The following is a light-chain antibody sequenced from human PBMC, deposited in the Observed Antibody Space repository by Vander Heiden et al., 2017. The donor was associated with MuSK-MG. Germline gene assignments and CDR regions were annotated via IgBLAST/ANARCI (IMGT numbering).Light chain of an antibody. V-gene: IGKV2-28*01. CDR3: RQALQTPRT. CDR2: LGS. Sequence: DIVMTQSPLSLPVTPGEPASISCRSSQSLLHSNGYNDLDWYLQKPGQSPQLLIYLGSNRAPEVPDRFSGSGSGTDFTLKISRVESEDVGVYYCRQALQTPRTFGQGTKVEIK. CDR1: QSLLHSNGYND. J-gene: IGKJ1*01.